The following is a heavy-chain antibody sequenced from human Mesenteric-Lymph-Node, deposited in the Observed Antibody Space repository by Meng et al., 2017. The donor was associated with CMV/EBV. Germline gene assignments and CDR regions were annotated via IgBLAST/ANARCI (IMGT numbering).Heavy chain of an antibody. J-gene: IGHJ4*02. V-gene: IGHV4-31*02. CDR2: IFSDGST. D-gene: IGHD1-26*01. Sequence: VSGGSINSDGYYWRWVRQHPGKGLDWLGYIFSDGSTFSNPSLKSRVTISMDTSNNHFSLRLTSVTAADTAVYYCARVVRTSSWEIDYWGQGTLVTVSS. CDR3: ARVVRTSSWEIDY. CDR1: GGSINSDGYY.